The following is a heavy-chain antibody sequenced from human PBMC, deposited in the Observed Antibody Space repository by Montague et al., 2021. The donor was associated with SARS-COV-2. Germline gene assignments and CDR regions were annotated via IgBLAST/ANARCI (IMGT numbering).Heavy chain of an antibody. D-gene: IGHD3-22*01. Sequence: SETLSLTCTVSGGSISSYYWSWIRQPPGKGLEWIGYIYYSGSTNYNPSLKIRVTISVDTSKNQFSLKLNSVTAADTAVYYCAGIWYSSGYQGIYYFDYWGQGTLVTVSS. CDR1: GGSISSYY. CDR3: AGIWYSSGYQGIYYFDY. V-gene: IGHV4-59*01. J-gene: IGHJ4*02. CDR2: IYYSGST.